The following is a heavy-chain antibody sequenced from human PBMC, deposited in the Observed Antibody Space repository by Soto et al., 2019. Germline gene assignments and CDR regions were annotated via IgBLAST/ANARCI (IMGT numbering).Heavy chain of an antibody. V-gene: IGHV3-53*01. D-gene: IGHD2-2*02. CDR1: GFTVSSNY. J-gene: IGHJ6*02. Sequence: EVQLVESGGGLIQPGGSLRLSCAASGFTVSSNYMSWVRQAPGKGLEWVSVIYSGGSTYYADSVKGRFTISRDNSKNTLYLQMNSLRAEDTAVYYCARDRVYCSSTSCYRGRYYYGMDVWGQGTTVTVSS. CDR3: ARDRVYCSSTSCYRGRYYYGMDV. CDR2: IYSGGST.